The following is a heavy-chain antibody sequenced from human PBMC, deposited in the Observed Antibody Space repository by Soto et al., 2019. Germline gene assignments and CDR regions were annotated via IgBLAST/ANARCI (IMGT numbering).Heavy chain of an antibody. J-gene: IGHJ6*02. D-gene: IGHD6-19*01. V-gene: IGHV3-30*18. CDR1: GFTFSSYG. Sequence: GGSLRLSCAASGFTFSSYGMHWVRQAPGKGLEWVAVISYDGSNKYYADSVKGRFTISRDNSKNTLYLQMNSLRAEDTAVYYCAKELGIAVAGVYYYYGMDVWGQGTTVTVSS. CDR2: ISYDGSNK. CDR3: AKELGIAVAGVYYYYGMDV.